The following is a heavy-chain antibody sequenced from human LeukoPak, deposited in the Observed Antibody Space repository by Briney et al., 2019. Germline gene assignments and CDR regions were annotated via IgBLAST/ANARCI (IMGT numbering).Heavy chain of an antibody. CDR1: GFTFDDYG. J-gene: IGHJ4*02. CDR2: INWYGGST. V-gene: IGHV3-20*04. D-gene: IGHD1-26*01. CDR3: ARDGSYYALDY. Sequence: GGSLRLTCAASGFTFDDYGMSWVRQAPGKGLEWVSGINWYGGSTGYEDSVKGRFTISRDNAKNSLYLQMNSLRAEDTALYYCARDGSYYALDYWGQGTLVTVSS.